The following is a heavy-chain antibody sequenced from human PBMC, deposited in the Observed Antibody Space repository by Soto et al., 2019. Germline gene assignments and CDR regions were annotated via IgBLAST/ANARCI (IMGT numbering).Heavy chain of an antibody. D-gene: IGHD6-19*01. V-gene: IGHV3-23*01. J-gene: IGHJ4*02. CDR1: GLTFSSYA. CDR2: INGGANNA. Sequence: GWSLRLSCAASGLTFSSYAMSWVRKAPGRGLEWISAINGGANNAYYADSVKGRFAVSRDNSRGMVYLHMNSLRAEDTALYFCAKTGGSGWHLSDWGQGILVTVSS. CDR3: AKTGGSGWHLSD.